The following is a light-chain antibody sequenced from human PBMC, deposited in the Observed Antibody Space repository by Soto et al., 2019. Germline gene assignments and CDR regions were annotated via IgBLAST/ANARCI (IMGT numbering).Light chain of an antibody. CDR3: SLYINGSTYV. CDR2: EVN. Sequence: QSALTQPPSVSGSPGQSVTISCTGTSSDVGSYNRLSWYQQPPGTAPKLIMYEVNTRPSGVPDRFSGSKSGSTASLTISGLQAEDEADYYCSLYINGSTYVFGTGTKVTVL. J-gene: IGLJ1*01. CDR1: SSDVGSYNR. V-gene: IGLV2-18*01.